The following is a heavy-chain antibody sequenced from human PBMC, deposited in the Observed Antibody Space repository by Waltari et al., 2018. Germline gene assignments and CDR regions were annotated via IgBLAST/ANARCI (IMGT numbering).Heavy chain of an antibody. CDR1: GYTFTGYY. CDR2: IDPTTGGK. Sequence: QVHLVQSGAEVRKPGASVKVSCKGSGYTFTGYYIQWLRQAPGQGLEWMGWIDPTTGGKKLAQKFQGRVTMTRETSINTVYMELSSLGSDDTAVYYCARDLYDSRVPGDYFDYWGQGTLVTVSS. J-gene: IGHJ4*02. V-gene: IGHV1-2*02. D-gene: IGHD3-16*01. CDR3: ARDLYDSRVPGDYFDY.